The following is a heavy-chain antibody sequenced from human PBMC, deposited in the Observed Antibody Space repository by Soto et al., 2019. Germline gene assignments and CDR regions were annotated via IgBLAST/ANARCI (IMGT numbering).Heavy chain of an antibody. CDR3: ATPGYCSSTSCLYYFDS. J-gene: IGHJ4*02. V-gene: IGHV3-23*01. Sequence: EVQLLESGGGLVQPGGSLRLPCAAPGFTFSSYAMSWVRQTPGKGLEWVSAVSGRGSSTYYADSVRGRFTISRDNSKNTLYLQMASLRAEDTALYYCATPGYCSSTSCLYYFDSWGQGTLVTVSS. D-gene: IGHD2-2*01. CDR1: GFTFSSYA. CDR2: VSGRGSST.